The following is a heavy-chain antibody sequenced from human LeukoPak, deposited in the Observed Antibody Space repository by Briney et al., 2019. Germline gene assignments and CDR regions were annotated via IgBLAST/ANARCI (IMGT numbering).Heavy chain of an antibody. D-gene: IGHD5-18*01. Sequence: ASVKVSCKASGYTFTSYYMHWVRQAPGQGLEWMGVINPSGGSTSYAQKFQGRVTMTRDTSTSTVYMELSSLRSEDTAVYYRAASGYAYAALDIWGQGTMVTVSS. CDR1: GYTFTSYY. V-gene: IGHV1-46*01. J-gene: IGHJ3*02. CDR3: AASGYAYAALDI. CDR2: INPSGGST.